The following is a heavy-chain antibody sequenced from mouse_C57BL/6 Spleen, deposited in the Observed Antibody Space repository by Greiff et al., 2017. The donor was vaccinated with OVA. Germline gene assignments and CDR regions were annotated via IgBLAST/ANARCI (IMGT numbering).Heavy chain of an antibody. D-gene: IGHD2-1*01. J-gene: IGHJ3*01. CDR3: ARADYGNRAWFAY. Sequence: VQRVESGAELVKPGASVKISCKASGYAFSSYWMNWVKQRPGKGLEWIGQIYPGDGDTNYNGKFKGKATLTADKSSSTAYMQLSSLTSEDSAVYFCARADYGNRAWFAYWGQGTLVTVSA. V-gene: IGHV1-80*01. CDR2: IYPGDGDT. CDR1: GYAFSSYW.